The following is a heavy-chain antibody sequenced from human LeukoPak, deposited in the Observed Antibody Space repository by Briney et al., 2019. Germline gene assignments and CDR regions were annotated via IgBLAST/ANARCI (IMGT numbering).Heavy chain of an antibody. D-gene: IGHD5-18*01. CDR1: GGSFSNYY. Sequence: MASETLSLTCGVYGGSFSNYYWSCIRQSPGKGLEWIGEINHSGSTNYNPSLKSRVTMSVDTSKNQFSLKLSSVTAADTAVYYCARGPFPWIQTFDYWGQGTLVTVSS. CDR3: ARGPFPWIQTFDY. J-gene: IGHJ4*02. V-gene: IGHV4-34*01. CDR2: INHSGST.